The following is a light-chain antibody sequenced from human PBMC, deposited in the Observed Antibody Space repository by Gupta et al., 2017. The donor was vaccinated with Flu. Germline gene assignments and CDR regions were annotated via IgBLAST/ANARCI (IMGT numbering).Light chain of an antibody. CDR1: LSIYTY. V-gene: IGKV1-39*01. J-gene: IGKJ5*01. Sequence: DIQMSQSPSSLSASVGDRVTITCRASLSIYTYLNWYQQKPGKAPKLLIYTASTWQIGVPSRFSGSGSGTDFILTISRLQPEDFATYYCQESYTNLITFGQGTRLEIK. CDR2: TAS. CDR3: QESYTNLIT.